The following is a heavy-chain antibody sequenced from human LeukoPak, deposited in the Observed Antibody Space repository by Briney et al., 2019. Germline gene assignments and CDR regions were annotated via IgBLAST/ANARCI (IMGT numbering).Heavy chain of an antibody. CDR3: ARGGYYYYYMDV. V-gene: IGHV4-59*01. Sequence: PSETLSLTCTVSGGSISSYYWSWIRQPPGKGLEWIGYIYYSGSTNYKPSLKSRVTISVDTSKNQFSLKLSSVTAADTAVYYCARGGYYYYYMDVWGKGTTVTISS. CDR2: IYYSGST. J-gene: IGHJ6*03. CDR1: GGSISSYY.